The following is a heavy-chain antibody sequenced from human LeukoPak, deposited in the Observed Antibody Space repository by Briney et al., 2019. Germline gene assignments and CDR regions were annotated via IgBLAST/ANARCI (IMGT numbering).Heavy chain of an antibody. CDR2: IRSKANSYAT. J-gene: IGHJ3*02. Sequence: GGSLRLSCAASGFTFSGSAMHWVRQASGKGLEWVGRIRSKANSYATAYAASVKGRFTISRDDSKNTAYLQMNSLKTEDTAVYYCTRHQWELGYCSSTSCYNDAFDIWGQGTMVTVSS. CDR3: TRHQWELGYCSSTSCYNDAFDI. CDR1: GFTFSGSA. V-gene: IGHV3-73*01. D-gene: IGHD2-2*01.